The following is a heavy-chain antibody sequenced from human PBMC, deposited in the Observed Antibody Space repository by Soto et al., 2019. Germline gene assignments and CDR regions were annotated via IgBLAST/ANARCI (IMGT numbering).Heavy chain of an antibody. D-gene: IGHD2-2*01. J-gene: IGHJ4*02. Sequence: TLSLTCTVSGGSISSGGYYWSWIRQHPGKGLEWIGYIYYSGSTYYNPSLKSRVTISVDTSKNQFSLKLSSVTAADTAVYYCARSIVVVPAAMWVDYWGQGTLVTVSS. CDR3: ARSIVVVPAAMWVDY. CDR2: IYYSGST. CDR1: GGSISSGGYY. V-gene: IGHV4-31*03.